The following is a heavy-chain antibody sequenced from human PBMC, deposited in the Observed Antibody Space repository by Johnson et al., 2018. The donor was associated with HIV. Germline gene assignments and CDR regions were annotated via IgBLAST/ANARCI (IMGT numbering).Heavy chain of an antibody. V-gene: IGHV3-30*07. CDR2: ISDDESKT. D-gene: IGHD6-19*01. CDR1: GFTFRTFP. CDR3: ARGLIAVAGFDAFDI. J-gene: IGHJ3*02. Sequence: QVQLVESGGGVVQPGRSLRLSCAASGFTFRTFPMHWVRQAPGKGLEWVAAISDDESKTYYTDSMKGRFTISRDNSKNTLYLQMNSLRAEDTAVYYCARGLIAVAGFDAFDIWGQGTMVTVSS.